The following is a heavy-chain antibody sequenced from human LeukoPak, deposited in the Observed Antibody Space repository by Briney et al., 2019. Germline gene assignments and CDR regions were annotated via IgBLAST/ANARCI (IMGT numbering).Heavy chain of an antibody. CDR1: EFTFSSYE. CDR2: ISYHGSDK. V-gene: IGHV3-30-3*01. J-gene: IGHJ3*02. D-gene: IGHD2-2*01. Sequence: PGGSLRLSCAASEFTFSSYEMHWVRQAPGKGLEWVAFISYHGSDKYYADSVKGRFTISRDNAKNSLYLQTNSLRAEDTAVYYCARAFDSTNAFDIWGQGTMVTVSS. CDR3: ARAFDSTNAFDI.